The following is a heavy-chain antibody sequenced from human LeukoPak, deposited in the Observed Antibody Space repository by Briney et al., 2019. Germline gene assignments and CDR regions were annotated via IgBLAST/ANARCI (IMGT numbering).Heavy chain of an antibody. CDR3: ARISVAGNGYDY. V-gene: IGHV4-4*07. D-gene: IGHD6-13*01. Sequence: SETLSLTCTVSGGSISNYYWSWIRQPAGKGLEWIGRIYSSGSTNYNPSLKSRVTMSLDTSKNQFSLTVSSVTAVDTAVYYCARISVAGNGYDYWGQGTLVTVSS. CDR1: GGSISNYY. J-gene: IGHJ4*02. CDR2: IYSSGST.